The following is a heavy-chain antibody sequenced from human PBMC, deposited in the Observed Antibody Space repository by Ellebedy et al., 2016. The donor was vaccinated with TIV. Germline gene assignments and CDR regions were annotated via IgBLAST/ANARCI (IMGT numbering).Heavy chain of an antibody. CDR2: IIPIFGTA. Sequence: AASVKVSCKASGGTFSSYAISWVRQAPGQGLEWMGGIIPIFGTANYAQKFQGRVTITADESTSTAYMELSSLRSEDTAVYYCARLAPLIPVATYFYHAMDVWGQGTTVTVSS. CDR3: ARLAPLIPVATYFYHAMDV. V-gene: IGHV1-69*13. D-gene: IGHD6-19*01. CDR1: GGTFSSYA. J-gene: IGHJ6*02.